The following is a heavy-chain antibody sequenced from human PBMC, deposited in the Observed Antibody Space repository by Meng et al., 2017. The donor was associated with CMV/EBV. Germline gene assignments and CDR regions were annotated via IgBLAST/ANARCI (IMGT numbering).Heavy chain of an antibody. Sequence: GGSLRLSCAASGFTSSSYEMNWVRQAPGKGLEWVSYISSSCSTIYYADSVKGRFTISRDNAKNSLYLQMNSLRAEDTAVYYCARLQDSSEYYRVVVTIDYWGQGTLVTVSS. CDR1: GFTSSSYE. V-gene: IGHV3-48*03. D-gene: IGHD3-22*01. CDR2: ISSSCSTI. CDR3: ARLQDSSEYYRVVVTIDY. J-gene: IGHJ4*02.